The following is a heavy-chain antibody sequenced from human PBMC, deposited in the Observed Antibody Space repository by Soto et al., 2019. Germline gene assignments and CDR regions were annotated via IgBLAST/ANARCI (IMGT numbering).Heavy chain of an antibody. D-gene: IGHD3-22*01. CDR3: ARGGHSSGYYYGSWFDP. V-gene: IGHV4-59*01. CDR2: IYYSGST. J-gene: IGHJ5*02. Sequence: PSETLSLTCTVSGFFISSYYWSWIRQPPGKGLEWIGYIYYSGSTNYNPSLKSRVTISVDTSKNQFSLKLSSVTAADTAVYYCARGGHSSGYYYGSWFDPWGQGTLVTVSS. CDR1: GFFISSYY.